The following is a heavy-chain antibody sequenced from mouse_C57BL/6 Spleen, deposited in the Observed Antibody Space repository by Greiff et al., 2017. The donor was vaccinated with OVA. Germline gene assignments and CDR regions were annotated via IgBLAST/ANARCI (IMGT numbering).Heavy chain of an antibody. V-gene: IGHV5-17*01. Sequence: EVQRVESGGGLVKPGGSLKLSCAASGFTFSDYGMHWVRQAPVKGLEWVAYISSGSSTIYYADTVKGRFTISRDNAKNTLYLQMTSLRSEDTAMYYCARPGTKWYFDVWGTGTTVTVSS. CDR1: GFTFSDYG. CDR3: ARPGTKWYFDV. CDR2: ISSGSSTI. J-gene: IGHJ1*03. D-gene: IGHD4-1*01.